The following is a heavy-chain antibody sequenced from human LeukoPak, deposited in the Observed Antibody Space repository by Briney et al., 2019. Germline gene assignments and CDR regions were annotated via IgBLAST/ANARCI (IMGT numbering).Heavy chain of an antibody. CDR2: IKQDGSEK. Sequence: GGSQRLLCTLSGYTFSRCWMLCVRQAPGKGLEWVANIKQDGSEKYYVDSVKGRFTISRDNAKNSLYLQMNSLRAEDTAVYYCARDHTLTILWPYYGLDDWGQGTTVTVSS. CDR1: GYTFSRCW. CDR3: ARDHTLTILWPYYGLDD. V-gene: IGHV3-7*04. D-gene: IGHD3-9*01. J-gene: IGHJ6*02.